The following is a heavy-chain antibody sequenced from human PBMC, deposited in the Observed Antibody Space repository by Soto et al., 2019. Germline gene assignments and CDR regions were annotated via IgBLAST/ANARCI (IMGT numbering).Heavy chain of an antibody. Sequence: GWSLRLSCAASGFTFSSYGMHWVRQAPGKGLEWVAVIWYDGSNKYYADSVKGRFTISRDNSKNTLYLQMNSLRAEDTAVYYCARDYYGSGSYYNYFDYWGQGTLVTVSS. D-gene: IGHD3-10*01. CDR2: IWYDGSNK. J-gene: IGHJ4*02. CDR1: GFTFSSYG. CDR3: ARDYYGSGSYYNYFDY. V-gene: IGHV3-33*01.